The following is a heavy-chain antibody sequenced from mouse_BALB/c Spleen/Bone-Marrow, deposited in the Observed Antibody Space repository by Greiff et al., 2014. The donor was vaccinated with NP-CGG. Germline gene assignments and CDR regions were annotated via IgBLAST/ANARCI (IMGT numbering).Heavy chain of an antibody. D-gene: IGHD1-1*01. V-gene: IGHV1-63*02. J-gene: IGHJ2*01. Sequence: VQLQQSGAELVRPGTSVKISCKASGYTFTNYWLGWVKQRPGHGLEWIGDIYPGGGYTNYNEKFKGKATLTADTSSSTAYMQLSSLTSEDSAVYFCARVTTVVATDYWGQGTTLTVSS. CDR1: GYTFTNYW. CDR2: IYPGGGYT. CDR3: ARVTTVVATDY.